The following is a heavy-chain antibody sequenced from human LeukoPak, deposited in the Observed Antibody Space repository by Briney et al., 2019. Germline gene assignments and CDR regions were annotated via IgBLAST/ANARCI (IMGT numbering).Heavy chain of an antibody. J-gene: IGHJ4*02. Sequence: AVKVSCKVSGGTFSSEGISWVRQAPGQGREWMGGIMALFGPSKYAQRFRGRVTCTADDSTSTVYMTLSGVRSEDTAVYYCARGGDFFRYWGPGTLVTVSS. D-gene: IGHD2/OR15-2a*01. CDR2: IMALFGPS. CDR1: GGTFSSEG. V-gene: IGHV1-69*13. CDR3: ARGGDFFRY.